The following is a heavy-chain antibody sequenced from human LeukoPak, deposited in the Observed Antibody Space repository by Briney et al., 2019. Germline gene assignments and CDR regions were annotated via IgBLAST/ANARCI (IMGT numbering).Heavy chain of an antibody. CDR2: ISHDGRTK. CDR1: GIIFSDAW. V-gene: IGHV3-30*03. J-gene: IGHJ4*02. D-gene: IGHD5-24*01. Sequence: GGSLRLSCTASGIIFSDAWMTWVRQPLGKGLEWVAVISHDGRTKYYADSMKGRITISRDNSKNTLFLQMNNLRSEDTAVYFCARPSPPGDGYNPPDHWGQGTLVTVSS. CDR3: ARPSPPGDGYNPPDH.